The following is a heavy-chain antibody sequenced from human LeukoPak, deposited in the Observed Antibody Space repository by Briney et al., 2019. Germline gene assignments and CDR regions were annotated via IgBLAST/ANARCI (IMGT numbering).Heavy chain of an antibody. CDR3: ARDASGYCSSTSCYTGYYYYMDV. Sequence: TPSETLSLTCTVSGGSISSGSYYWSWIRQPAGKGLEWIGRIYTSGSTNYNPSLKSRVTISVDTSKNQFSLKLSSVTAADTAVYYCARDASGYCSSTSCYTGYYYYMDVWGKGTTVTVSS. J-gene: IGHJ6*03. V-gene: IGHV4-61*02. D-gene: IGHD2-2*02. CDR1: GGSISSGSYY. CDR2: IYTSGST.